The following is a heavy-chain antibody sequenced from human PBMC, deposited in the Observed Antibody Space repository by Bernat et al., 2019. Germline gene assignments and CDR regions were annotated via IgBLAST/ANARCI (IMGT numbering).Heavy chain of an antibody. V-gene: IGHV3-30*18. CDR2: ISYDGSNK. D-gene: IGHD5-12*01. J-gene: IGHJ4*01. CDR1: GFTFSSYG. Sequence: VQRLESRTGELQSLASLVCSCAASGFTFSSYGMHWVRQAPGKGLEWVAVISYDGSNKYYADSVKGRFTISRDNSKNTLYLQMNSLRAEDTAVYYCAKDALMVATLPHDYFVQGIRLT. CDR3: AKDALMVATLPHDY.